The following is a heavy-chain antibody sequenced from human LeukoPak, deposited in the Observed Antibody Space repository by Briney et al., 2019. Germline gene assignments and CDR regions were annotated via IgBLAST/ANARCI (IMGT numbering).Heavy chain of an antibody. CDR3: ARALFRVVVPAAIGD. CDR2: INHSGST. CDR1: GGSFSGYY. Sequence: SETLSLTCAVYGGSFSGYYWSWIRQPPGKGLEWIGEINHSGSTNYNPSLKSRVTILVDTSKKQFSLKLSSVTAADTAVYYCARALFRVVVPAAIGDWGQGTLVTVSS. J-gene: IGHJ4*02. D-gene: IGHD2-2*02. V-gene: IGHV4-34*01.